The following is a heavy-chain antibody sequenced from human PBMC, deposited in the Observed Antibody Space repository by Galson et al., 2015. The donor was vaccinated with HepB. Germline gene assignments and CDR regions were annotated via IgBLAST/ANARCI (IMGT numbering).Heavy chain of an antibody. Sequence: SLRLSCAASGFTFSSYGMRWVRQAPGKGLEWVAVIWYDGSNKYYRDSVKGRFTISRDNSKNTPYLQMNSLRAEDTAVYSCASGYQVLLIYHWGQGTLVTVSA. CDR2: IWYDGSNK. V-gene: IGHV3-33*01. J-gene: IGHJ4*02. D-gene: IGHD2/OR15-2a*01. CDR1: GFTFSSYG. CDR3: ASGYQVLLIYH.